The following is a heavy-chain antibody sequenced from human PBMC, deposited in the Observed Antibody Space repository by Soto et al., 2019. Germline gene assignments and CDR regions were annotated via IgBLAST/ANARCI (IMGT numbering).Heavy chain of an antibody. J-gene: IGHJ4*02. V-gene: IGHV3-33*01. Sequence: QLQLVESGGGVGQPGRSLTLSCEASGLGFQGYGMHWVRQAPGKGPEWVAVTRHDGTNTYYADSVRGRFAISRDNSKNTLYLQMNSLGAEDTALYYRVRDGVGTTTFFGYFDYWGQGTLVTVSS. D-gene: IGHD1-26*01. CDR3: VRDGVGTTTFFGYFDY. CDR2: TRHDGTNT. CDR1: GLGFQGYG.